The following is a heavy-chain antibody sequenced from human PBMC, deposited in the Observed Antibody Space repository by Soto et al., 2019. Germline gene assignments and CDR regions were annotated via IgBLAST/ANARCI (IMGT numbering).Heavy chain of an antibody. Sequence: GGSLRLSCAASGFTFSSYSMNWVRQAPGKGLEWVSYISSSSSTIYYADSVKGRFTISRDNAKSSLYLQMNSLRAEDTAVYYCARDYCSSTSCYSHYYMDVWGKGTTVTVSS. V-gene: IGHV3-48*01. CDR3: ARDYCSSTSCYSHYYMDV. CDR1: GFTFSSYS. CDR2: ISSSSSTI. D-gene: IGHD2-2*01. J-gene: IGHJ6*03.